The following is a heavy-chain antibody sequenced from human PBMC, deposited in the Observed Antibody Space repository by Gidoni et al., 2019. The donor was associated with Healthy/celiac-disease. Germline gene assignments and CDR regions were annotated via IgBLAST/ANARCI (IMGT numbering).Heavy chain of an antibody. CDR2: ISGSGGST. CDR3: AKDLDPKTGSSKYNWFDP. V-gene: IGHV3-23*01. CDR1: GFTFSSYA. Sequence: VQLLESGGGLVQPGGSLRLSCAASGFTFSSYAMSWVRQAPGKGLEWVSAISGSGGSTYYAASVKGRFTISRDNSKNTLYLQMNSLRAEDTAVYYCAKDLDPKTGSSKYNWFDPWGQGTLVTVSS. D-gene: IGHD6-13*01. J-gene: IGHJ5*02.